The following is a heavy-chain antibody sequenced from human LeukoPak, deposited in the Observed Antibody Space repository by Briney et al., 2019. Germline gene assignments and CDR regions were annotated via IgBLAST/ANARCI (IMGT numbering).Heavy chain of an antibody. D-gene: IGHD2-21*02. J-gene: IGHJ5*02. V-gene: IGHV4-59*12. CDR3: ASAPYCGGDCYFPFDP. Sequence: SETLSLTCTVSGVSISDYYWSWVRQPPGKGLEWIGYIYYTGSTDYNPSLKSRVTMSVDTSKNQFSLKLSSVTAADTAVYYCASAPYCGGDCYFPFDPWGQGTLVTVSS. CDR1: GVSISDYY. CDR2: IYYTGST.